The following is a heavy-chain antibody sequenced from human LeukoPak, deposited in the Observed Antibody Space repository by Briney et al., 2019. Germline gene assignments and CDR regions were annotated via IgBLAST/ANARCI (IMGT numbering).Heavy chain of an antibody. CDR3: ARHHTIQTGTGVFDY. CDR1: GGSISSYY. D-gene: IGHD1/OR15-1a*01. Sequence: SETLSLTCTVSGGSISSYYWSWIRQPPGKGLEWIGYIYYSGYTHYNPSLKSRVTISVDTSKNKFYLMLSSVSAADTAMYYCARHHTIQTGTGVFDYWGQGTLVTVSS. V-gene: IGHV4-59*08. CDR2: IYYSGYT. J-gene: IGHJ4*02.